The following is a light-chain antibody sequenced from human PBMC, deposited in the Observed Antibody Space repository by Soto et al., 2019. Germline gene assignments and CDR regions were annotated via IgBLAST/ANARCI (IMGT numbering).Light chain of an antibody. J-gene: IGKJ3*01. CDR3: QQYYTTPVT. Sequence: DIVMTQSPDSLAVSLGERATINCRSSQSVLYSPNNKNYVAWYQQKAGQPPKLLIYWASHRDSGVPDRFSGSGSGTDFTLTNSSLQPEDVAVYYCQQYYTTPVTFGPGTKVDLK. V-gene: IGKV4-1*01. CDR1: QSVLYSPNNKNY. CDR2: WAS.